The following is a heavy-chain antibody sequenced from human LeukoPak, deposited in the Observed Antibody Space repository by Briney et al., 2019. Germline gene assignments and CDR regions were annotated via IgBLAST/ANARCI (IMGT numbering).Heavy chain of an antibody. D-gene: IGHD3-3*01. CDR1: GGSISSGGYY. CDR3: ARGSRPRIGVVITKYWYFDL. Sequence: PSETLSLTCTVSGGSISSGGYYWSWIRQHPGKGLEWIGYIYYSGSTNYNPSLKSRVTISVDTSKNQFSLKLSSVTAADTAVYYCARGSRPRIGVVITKYWYFDLWGRGTLVTVSS. V-gene: IGHV4-31*03. CDR2: IYYSGST. J-gene: IGHJ2*01.